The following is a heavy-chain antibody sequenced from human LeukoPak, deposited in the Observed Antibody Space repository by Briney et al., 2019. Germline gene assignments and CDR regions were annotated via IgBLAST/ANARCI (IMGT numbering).Heavy chain of an antibody. CDR1: GYSLSSGNY. CDR3: ARVQGKSGSYSYYYYYMDV. V-gene: IGHV4-38-2*02. D-gene: IGHD1-26*01. Sequence: PSETLSLTCTVSGYSLSSGNYWGWIRQPPGKGLEWIGSMFHTGNTYYNPSLKSRVTISIDTSKNQFSLKLSSVTAPDTAVYYCARVQGKSGSYSYYYYYMDVWGKGTTVTVSS. J-gene: IGHJ6*03. CDR2: MFHTGNT.